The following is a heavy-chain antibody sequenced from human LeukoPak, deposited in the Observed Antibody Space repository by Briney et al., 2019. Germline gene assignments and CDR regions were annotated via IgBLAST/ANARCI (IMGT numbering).Heavy chain of an antibody. D-gene: IGHD1-26*01. V-gene: IGHV1-24*01. CDR1: GYTLTELS. CDR2: FDPEDGET. CDR3: ATAPSLYSGSYSFDP. J-gene: IGHJ5*02. Sequence: ASVTVSCKVSGYTLTELSMHWVRQAPGKGLEWMGGFDPEDGETIYAQKFQGGVTMTEDTSTDTAYMELSSLRSEDTAVYYCATAPSLYSGSYSFDPWGQGTLVTVSS.